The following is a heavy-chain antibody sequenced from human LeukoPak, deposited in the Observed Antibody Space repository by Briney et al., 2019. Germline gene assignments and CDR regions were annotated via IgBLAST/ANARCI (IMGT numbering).Heavy chain of an antibody. CDR2: ISCSGGSA. V-gene: IGHV3-23*01. J-gene: IGHJ4*02. CDR1: GFTFNTYA. Sequence: GGSLRLSCAASGFTFNTYAMTWVRQAPGKGLEWVSAISCSGGSAFYADSVKGRFTISRDNSKSTLYLQMTSLRAEDTAVYYCAKGPVVPAATYYFDYWGQGTLVTVSS. CDR3: AKGPVVPAATYYFDY. D-gene: IGHD2-2*01.